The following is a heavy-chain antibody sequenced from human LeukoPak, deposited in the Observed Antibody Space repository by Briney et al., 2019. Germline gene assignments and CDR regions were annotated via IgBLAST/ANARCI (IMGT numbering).Heavy chain of an antibody. Sequence: PGGSLRLSCEASGFTFTSYWMSWVRQAPGKGPERVAHIKENGNEQYYADSVKGRFTISRDNVKQSLGLQMNSLRVEDTAVYYCARGPGDFDASDIWGQGTMVTVSS. J-gene: IGHJ3*02. CDR3: ARGPGDFDASDI. CDR1: GFTFTSYW. CDR2: IKENGNEQ. V-gene: IGHV3-7*01. D-gene: IGHD1-14*01.